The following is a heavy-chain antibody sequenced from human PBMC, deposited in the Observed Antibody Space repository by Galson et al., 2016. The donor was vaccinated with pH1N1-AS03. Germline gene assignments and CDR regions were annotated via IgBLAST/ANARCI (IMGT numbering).Heavy chain of an antibody. J-gene: IGHJ4*03. CDR2: IYPGDSDT. CDR1: GYSFTNYW. Sequence: QSGAEVKKPGESLKISCKTSGYSFTNYWIGWMRQMPGQGLEWMGMIYPGDSDTRYSPSFQGQVTISADKSISTAYLQWGSLKASDIAMDYCVRHQLGGSVGLPVKSSCAIWGQGTFVTVSS. V-gene: IGHV5-51*03. D-gene: IGHD7-27*01. CDR3: VRHQLGGSVGLPVKSSCAI.